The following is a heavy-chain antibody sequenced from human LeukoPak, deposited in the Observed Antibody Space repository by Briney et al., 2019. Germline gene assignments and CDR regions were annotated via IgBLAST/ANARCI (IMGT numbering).Heavy chain of an antibody. CDR3: AKDRDQLLSLMYYYGMDV. CDR1: GFTFSSYG. J-gene: IGHJ6*02. V-gene: IGHV3-30*18. CDR2: ISYDGSNK. Sequence: HPGGSLRLSCAASGFTFSSYGMHWVRQAPGKGLEWVAVISYDGSNKYYADSVKGRFTISRDNSKNTLYLQMNSLRAEDTAVYYCAKDRDQLLSLMYYYGMDVWGQGTTVTVSS. D-gene: IGHD2-2*01.